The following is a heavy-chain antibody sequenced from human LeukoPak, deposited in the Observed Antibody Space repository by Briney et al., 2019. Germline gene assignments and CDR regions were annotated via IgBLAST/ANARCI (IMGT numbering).Heavy chain of an antibody. CDR1: GDSISNNY. D-gene: IGHD1-26*01. V-gene: IGHV4-59*08. J-gene: IGHJ4*02. CDR3: ARHGLKLVGASTIYFDN. Sequence: KSSETLSLTCTVSGDSISNNYWSWIRQSPGKGLEWIGYIYSSGSTDYNASPKSPVTLSLDTSNNQFALELNSVTAADTAVYYCARHGLKLVGASTIYFDNWGQGTLVTVSS. CDR2: IYSSGST.